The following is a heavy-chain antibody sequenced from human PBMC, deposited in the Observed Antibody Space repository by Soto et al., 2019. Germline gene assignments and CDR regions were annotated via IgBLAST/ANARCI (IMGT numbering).Heavy chain of an antibody. Sequence: PSETLSLTCTVSGGSISSGDYYWSWIRQPPGRGLEWIGYIYYSGSTYYNPSLKSRITISRDTSKNQFSLNLSSVTAAGTAVYYCARSPRGYSYGYFDSWGQGTLVTVSS. CDR3: ARSPRGYSYGYFDS. J-gene: IGHJ4*02. V-gene: IGHV4-30-4*01. CDR2: IYYSGST. D-gene: IGHD5-18*01. CDR1: GGSISSGDYY.